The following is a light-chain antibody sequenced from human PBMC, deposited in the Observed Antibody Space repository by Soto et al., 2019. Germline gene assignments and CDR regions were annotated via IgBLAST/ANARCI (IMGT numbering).Light chain of an antibody. Sequence: DIQRTQSPSSLSASVGDRVTITCRASQSINNHLNWYQQRPGKAPELLIYAASSLQGGVPSRFSGSESGTDFTLTISSLQPEDFATYFCQQSYSVPPSFGQGTKLEIK. CDR1: QSINNH. CDR3: QQSYSVPPS. J-gene: IGKJ2*01. CDR2: AAS. V-gene: IGKV1-39*01.